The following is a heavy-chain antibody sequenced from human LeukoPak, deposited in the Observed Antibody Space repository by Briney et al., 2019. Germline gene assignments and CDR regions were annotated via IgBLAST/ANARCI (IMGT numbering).Heavy chain of an antibody. CDR3: ARHDVVGFGELAWGLYTPSDYFDY. D-gene: IGHD3-10*01. CDR2: IYYSGST. J-gene: IGHJ4*02. CDR1: GGSISSSSYY. V-gene: IGHV4-39*07. Sequence: SSETLSLTCTVSGGSISSSSYYWGWIRQPPGKGLEWIGSIYYSGSTYYNPSLKSRVTISVDTSKNQFSLKLSSVTAADTAVYYCARHDVVGFGELAWGLYTPSDYFDYWGQGTLVTVSS.